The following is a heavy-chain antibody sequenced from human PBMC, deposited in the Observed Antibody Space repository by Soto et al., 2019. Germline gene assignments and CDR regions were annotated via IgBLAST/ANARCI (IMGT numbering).Heavy chain of an antibody. J-gene: IGHJ4*02. Sequence: GGSLRLSCAASGFTFSSYGMHWVRQAPGKGLEWVAVISYDGSNKYYADSVKGRFTISRDNSKNALYLQMNSLRAEDTAVYYCAKDDYDSSGYYMWSFDYWGQGTLVTV. D-gene: IGHD3-22*01. CDR1: GFTFSSYG. CDR3: AKDDYDSSGYYMWSFDY. CDR2: ISYDGSNK. V-gene: IGHV3-30*18.